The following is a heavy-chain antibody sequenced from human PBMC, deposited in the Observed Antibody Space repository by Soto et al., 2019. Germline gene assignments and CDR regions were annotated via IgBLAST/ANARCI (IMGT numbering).Heavy chain of an antibody. Sequence: GGSLRLSCAASGFTFSSYAMRWVRQAPGKGLEWVSAISGSGGSTYYADSVKGRFTISRDNAKNSLYLQMNSLRAEDTAVYYSARDTYYYDSSGYYGYNWFDPWGQGTLVTVSS. CDR1: GFTFSSYA. CDR3: ARDTYYYDSSGYYGYNWFDP. J-gene: IGHJ5*02. CDR2: ISGSGGST. D-gene: IGHD3-22*01. V-gene: IGHV3-23*01.